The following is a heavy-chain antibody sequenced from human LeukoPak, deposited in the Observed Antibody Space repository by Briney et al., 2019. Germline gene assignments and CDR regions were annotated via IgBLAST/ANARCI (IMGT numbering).Heavy chain of an antibody. Sequence: GGSLRLSCAASGFTFSNYGMHWVRQAPGKGLEWVAFIRLDGSNRYYADSAKGRFTISRGNSKNTLYLQMNSLRAEDTAVYYCARGPSGYHNTGGQGTLVTVSS. V-gene: IGHV3-30*02. J-gene: IGHJ4*02. CDR3: ARGPSGYHNT. CDR1: GFTFSNYG. CDR2: IRLDGSNR. D-gene: IGHD5-12*01.